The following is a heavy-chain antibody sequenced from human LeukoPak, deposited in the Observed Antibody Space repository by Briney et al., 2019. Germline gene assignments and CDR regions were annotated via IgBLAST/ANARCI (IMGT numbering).Heavy chain of an antibody. D-gene: IGHD3-10*01. CDR3: ARGRSSRYYFDY. J-gene: IGHJ4*02. CDR1: GGSISSSGYY. Sequence: SSETLSLTCTVSGGSISSSGYYWGWIRQSPGEGLEWIGNIYYSGITYYNPSLKSRVTISVDTSKNQFSLRLTSVTAADTAVYFCARGRSSRYYFDYWGQGSPVTVSS. CDR2: IYYSGIT. V-gene: IGHV4-39*07.